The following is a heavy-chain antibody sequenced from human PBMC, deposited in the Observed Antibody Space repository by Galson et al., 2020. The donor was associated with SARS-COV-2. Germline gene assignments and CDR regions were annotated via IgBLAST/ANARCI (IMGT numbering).Heavy chain of an antibody. J-gene: IGHJ4*02. V-gene: IGHV4-39*01. CDR2: IHYGGTT. D-gene: IGHD3-16*01. Sequence: ETSETLSLTCAVSGDSLSSNRFYWAWICQTPGKGLERIGSIHYGGTTDYIPSLKSPATLSVDTSTNQFSLKLTSVTAADTAVYYCAKRGGTKWDYWGQGILVTVSS. CDR3: AKRGGTKWDY. CDR1: GDSLSSNRFY.